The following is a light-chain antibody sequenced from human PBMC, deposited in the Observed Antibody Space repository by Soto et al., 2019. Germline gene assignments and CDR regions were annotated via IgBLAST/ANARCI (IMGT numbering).Light chain of an antibody. CDR3: SSYAGSSNYVV. J-gene: IGLJ2*01. Sequence: QSVLTQPPSASGSPGQSVSISCTGTSSDIGGYNYVSWYQHHPGYAPKLIIYEVSKRPSGVPDRFSGSKSGNTASLTVSGLQAEDEADYYCSSYAGSSNYVVFGGGTQLTVL. CDR2: EVS. CDR1: SSDIGGYNY. V-gene: IGLV2-8*01.